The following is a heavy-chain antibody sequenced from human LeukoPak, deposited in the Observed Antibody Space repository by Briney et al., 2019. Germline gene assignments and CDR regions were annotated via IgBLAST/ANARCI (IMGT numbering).Heavy chain of an antibody. Sequence: SVKVSCKASGGTFSSYTISWVRQAPGQGLEWMGRIIPILGIANHAQKFQGRVTITADKSTSTAYMELSSLRSEDTAVYYCARDLGRESWFDPWGQGTLVTVSS. CDR3: ARDLGRESWFDP. CDR1: GGTFSSYT. CDR2: IIPILGIA. V-gene: IGHV1-69*04. D-gene: IGHD3-16*01. J-gene: IGHJ5*02.